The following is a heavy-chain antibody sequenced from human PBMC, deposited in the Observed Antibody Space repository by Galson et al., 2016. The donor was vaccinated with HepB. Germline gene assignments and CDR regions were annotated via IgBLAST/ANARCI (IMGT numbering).Heavy chain of an antibody. V-gene: IGHV4-61*02. D-gene: IGHD3-9*01. Sequence: TLSLTCTVSGGSIRINSYYWTWIRQPAGKGLEWIGRIYTSGSTNYNPSLKSRVTISADTSKNQFSLKLSSVTAADTAVYYCAREWYDILNGYAFDIWGQGTLVSVSP. CDR1: GGSIRINSYY. CDR3: AREWYDILNGYAFDI. J-gene: IGHJ3*02. CDR2: IYTSGST.